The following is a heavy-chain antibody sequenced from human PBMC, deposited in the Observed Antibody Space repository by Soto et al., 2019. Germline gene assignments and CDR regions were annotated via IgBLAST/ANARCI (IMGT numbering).Heavy chain of an antibody. CDR2: ITPSGVTT. J-gene: IGHJ6*02. D-gene: IGHD5-18*01. CDR3: ASPKETAARDGMDV. Sequence: ASVKVSCKASGFTFTTYYMHWVRQAPGQGLEWMGLITPSGVTTSNAQKFQGRVTMTRDTSTSTVYMELSSLRSADTAIYYCASPKETAARDGMDVWGQGTTVTVSS. CDR1: GFTFTTYY. V-gene: IGHV1-46*01.